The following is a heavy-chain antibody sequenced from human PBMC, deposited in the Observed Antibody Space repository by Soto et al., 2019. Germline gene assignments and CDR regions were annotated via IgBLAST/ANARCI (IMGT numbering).Heavy chain of an antibody. CDR2: IWYDGSNK. D-gene: IGHD4-4*01. V-gene: IGHV3-33*01. CDR1: GFTFSSYG. Sequence: GGSLRLSCAASGFTFSSYGMHWVRQAPGKGLEWVAVIWYDGSNKYYADSVKGRFTISRDNSKNTLYLQMNSLRAEDTAVYYCARDQGYSNYEFGAFDIWGQGTMVTVSS. J-gene: IGHJ3*02. CDR3: ARDQGYSNYEFGAFDI.